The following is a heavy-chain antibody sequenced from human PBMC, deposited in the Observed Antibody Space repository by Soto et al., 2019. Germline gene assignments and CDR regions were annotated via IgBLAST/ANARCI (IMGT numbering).Heavy chain of an antibody. D-gene: IGHD2-8*01. Sequence: ASVKVSCKASGYTFTSYGISWVRQAPGQGLEWMGWIIAYNDNTNYAQKLQGRVTLTIDTPTSTAYMELRSLRSDDTAVYYCASGGLFTTNWYGNWLDPWGQGTRVTVSS. CDR2: IIAYNDNT. CDR3: ASGGLFTTNWYGNWLDP. V-gene: IGHV1-18*01. J-gene: IGHJ5*02. CDR1: GYTFTSYG.